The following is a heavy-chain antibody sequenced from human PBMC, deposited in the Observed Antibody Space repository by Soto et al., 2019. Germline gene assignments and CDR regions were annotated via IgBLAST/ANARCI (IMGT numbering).Heavy chain of an antibody. V-gene: IGHV4-59*01. CDR2: IYYSGNT. D-gene: IGHD6-13*01. CDR3: ARTLSSSWLRTFDY. Sequence: NPSETLSLTCTVSGVSISSYYWNWIRQPPGKELEWIGYIYYSGNTNYNPSLKSRVTISVDTSKNQFSLKLSSVTAADTAVYYCARTLSSSWLRTFDYWGRGTLVTVSS. CDR1: GVSISSYY. J-gene: IGHJ4*02.